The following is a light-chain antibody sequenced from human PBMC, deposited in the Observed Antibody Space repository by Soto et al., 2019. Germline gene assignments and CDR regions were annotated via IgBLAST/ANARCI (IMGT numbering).Light chain of an antibody. CDR2: GAS. CDR3: QQYNNWPLT. V-gene: IGKV3-15*01. CDR1: QSVSSN. J-gene: IGKJ4*01. Sequence: EIVMTQFPATLSVSPGERATLSCRASQSVSSNLAWYQQRPGQAPRLLIYGASTRATGIPARFSGSRSGTEFTLTISSLQSEDFAVYYCQQYNNWPLTFGGGTKVEIK.